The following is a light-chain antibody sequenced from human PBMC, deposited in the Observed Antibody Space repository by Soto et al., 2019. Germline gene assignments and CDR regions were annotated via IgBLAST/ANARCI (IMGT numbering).Light chain of an antibody. V-gene: IGKV3-20*01. Sequence: EIVLTQSPGTLSLSPGERATLSCRASQSLSSSYLVWYQQKPGQAPRLLIYGVSSRATGIPDRFSGSGSGTDFTLTISRLEPEDFAVYYCQHYGNTPPSVTFGPGTKVDIK. CDR2: GVS. CDR3: QHYGNTPPSVT. CDR1: QSLSSSY. J-gene: IGKJ3*01.